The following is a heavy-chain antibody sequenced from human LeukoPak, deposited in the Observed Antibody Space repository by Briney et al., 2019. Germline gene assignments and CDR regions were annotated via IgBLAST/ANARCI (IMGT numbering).Heavy chain of an antibody. CDR1: GFTFGTYG. D-gene: IGHD7-27*01. CDR2: ITGSSTWT. V-gene: IGHV3-23*01. Sequence: GGSLRLSCEASGFTFGTYGMTWVRQSPGKGLEWVSGITGSSTWTYYADSVRGRFTISRDNARNTLHLQMNNLTADDTAIYYCARELVSLGTGYFDLWGGGTLVTVSS. CDR3: ARELVSLGTGYFDL. J-gene: IGHJ2*01.